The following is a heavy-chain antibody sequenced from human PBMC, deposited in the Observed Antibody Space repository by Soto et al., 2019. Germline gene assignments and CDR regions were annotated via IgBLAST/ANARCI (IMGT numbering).Heavy chain of an antibody. D-gene: IGHD5-12*01. CDR1: GHSISSRSDY. CDR2: IYYSGST. J-gene: IGHJ4*02. CDR3: ARVRRWLQLDY. Sequence: SETLSLTCAVSGHSISSRSDYWGWIRQTPGKGLEWIGSIYYSGSTNYNPSLKSRVTISVDTSKNQFSLKLSSVTAADTAVYYCARVRRWLQLDYWGQGTLVTVSS. V-gene: IGHV4-39*07.